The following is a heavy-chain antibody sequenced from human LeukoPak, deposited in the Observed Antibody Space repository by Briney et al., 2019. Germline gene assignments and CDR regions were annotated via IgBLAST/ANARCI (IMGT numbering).Heavy chain of an antibody. Sequence: SETLSLTCTVSGGSISSSSYYWGWIRQPPGKGLEWIGSIYYSGSTYYNPSLKSRVTISVDTSKNQFSLKLGSVTAADTAVYYCAIYITMVRGVIHNWFDPWGQGTRVTVSS. D-gene: IGHD3-10*01. CDR1: GGSISSSSYY. V-gene: IGHV4-39*01. J-gene: IGHJ5*02. CDR2: IYYSGST. CDR3: AIYITMVRGVIHNWFDP.